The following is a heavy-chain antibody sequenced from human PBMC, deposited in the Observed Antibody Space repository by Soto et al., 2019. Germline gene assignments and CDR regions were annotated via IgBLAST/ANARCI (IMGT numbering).Heavy chain of an antibody. D-gene: IGHD3-10*01. CDR1: GFTFSSYS. Sequence: GGSLRLSCAASGFTFSSYSMNWVRQAPGKGLEWVSYISSSSSTIYYADSVKGRFTISRDNAKNSLYLQMNSLRAEDTAVYYCARGGHYYYGSGSYMDVWGKGTTVTVSS. CDR2: ISSSSSTI. CDR3: ARGGHYYYGSGSYMDV. J-gene: IGHJ6*03. V-gene: IGHV3-48*01.